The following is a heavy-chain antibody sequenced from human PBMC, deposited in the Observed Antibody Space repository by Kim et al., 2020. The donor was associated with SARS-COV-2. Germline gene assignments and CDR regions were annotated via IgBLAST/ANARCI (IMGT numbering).Heavy chain of an antibody. CDR3: AKNSGSYNAFDI. Sequence: YYAESVKGRFTISRDNAKNSLYLQMNGLRAEDTALYYCAKNSGSYNAFDIWGQGTMVTVSS. D-gene: IGHD1-26*01. J-gene: IGHJ3*02. V-gene: IGHV3-48*03.